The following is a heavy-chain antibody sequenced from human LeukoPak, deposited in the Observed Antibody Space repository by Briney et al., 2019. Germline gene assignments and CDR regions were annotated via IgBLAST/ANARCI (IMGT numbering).Heavy chain of an antibody. Sequence: GESLKISCKGSGYSFTSYWLGWERQMPGKGLEWMGIIYPGDSDTRYSPSFQGQVPISADKSISTAYLQWSSLKASDTAMYYCVRQFTGSVSGSTAGYWGQGTLVTVSS. J-gene: IGHJ4*02. D-gene: IGHD1-1*01. V-gene: IGHV5-51*01. CDR1: GYSFTSYW. CDR3: VRQFTGSVSGSTAGY. CDR2: IYPGDSDT.